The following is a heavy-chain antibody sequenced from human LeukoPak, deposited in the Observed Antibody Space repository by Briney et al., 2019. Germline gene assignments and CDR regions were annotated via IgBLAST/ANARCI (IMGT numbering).Heavy chain of an antibody. Sequence: SETLSLTFTVSVGSISCYYWSWIRQPAGKGLEWIGRIYTSGSTNYNPSLKSRVTMSVDTSKNQFSLKLSSVTAADTAVYYCARETPYSITWLWVDYWGQGTLVTVSS. CDR2: IYTSGST. J-gene: IGHJ4*02. D-gene: IGHD6-13*01. CDR1: VGSISCYY. V-gene: IGHV4-4*07. CDR3: ARETPYSITWLWVDY.